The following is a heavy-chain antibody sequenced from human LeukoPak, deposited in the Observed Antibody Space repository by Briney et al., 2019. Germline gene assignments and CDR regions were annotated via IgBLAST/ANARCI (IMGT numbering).Heavy chain of an antibody. J-gene: IGHJ5*02. CDR2: ISATDGST. CDR1: GFTFSSYA. Sequence: PGGSLRLSCAASGFTFSSYAMSWVRQAPGKGLEWVSSISATDGSTYYAYSVRGRFTISRDNTKNTLFLQMSSLRAEDTALYYCVACSSASCYGDRFDPWGQGTLVTVSS. V-gene: IGHV3-23*01. D-gene: IGHD2-2*01. CDR3: VACSSASCYGDRFDP.